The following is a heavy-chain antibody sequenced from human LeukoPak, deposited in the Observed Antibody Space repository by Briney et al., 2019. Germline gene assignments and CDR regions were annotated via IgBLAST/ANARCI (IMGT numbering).Heavy chain of an antibody. V-gene: IGHV3-48*01. Sequence: PGGSLRLSCAASGFTFSCYSMNWVRQAPGKGLEWVSYISSSSSTIYYADSVKGRFTISRDNAKNSLYLQMNSLRAEDTAVYYCARDADYYDSSGYYDYWGQGTLVTVSS. CDR1: GFTFSCYS. J-gene: IGHJ4*02. CDR3: ARDADYYDSSGYYDY. D-gene: IGHD3-22*01. CDR2: ISSSSSTI.